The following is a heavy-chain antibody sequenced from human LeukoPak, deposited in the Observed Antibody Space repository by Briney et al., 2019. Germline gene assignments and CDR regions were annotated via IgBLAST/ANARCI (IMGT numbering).Heavy chain of an antibody. CDR2: TYYRSKWYN. D-gene: IGHD2-21*02. Sequence: SQTLSLTCAISGDSVSSNSAAWNWIRQSPSSGLEWLGRTYYRSKWYNDYAVSVKSRITINPDTSKNQLSLKLSSVTAADTAVYYCARDLRCGGDCPNNWFDPWGQGTLVTVSS. J-gene: IGHJ5*02. CDR1: GDSVSSNSAA. CDR3: ARDLRCGGDCPNNWFDP. V-gene: IGHV6-1*01.